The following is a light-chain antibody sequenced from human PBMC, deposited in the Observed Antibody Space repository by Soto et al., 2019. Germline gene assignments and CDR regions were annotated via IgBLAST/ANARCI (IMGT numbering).Light chain of an antibody. V-gene: IGLV2-14*03. J-gene: IGLJ1*01. Sequence: QSVLTQPASVSGSPGQSITISCTGTSRDVGAYDYVSWYLQYPDKAPQLLIYYVDHRPSGVSSRFSGSKSGNTASLTISGLQAEDEGDYYCCSYADGSLYFFGTGTKVTVL. CDR2: YVD. CDR3: CSYADGSLYF. CDR1: SRDVGAYDY.